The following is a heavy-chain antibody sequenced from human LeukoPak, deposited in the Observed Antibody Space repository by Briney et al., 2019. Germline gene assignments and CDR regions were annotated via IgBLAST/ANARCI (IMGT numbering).Heavy chain of an antibody. J-gene: IGHJ4*02. Sequence: GGSLRLSCAASGFTFSSYAMSWVRQAPGKGMEWVSAISGSGGSTYYADSVKGRFTISRDNSKNTLYLQMNSLRAEDTAVYYCAKKSSPLGSYAYFDYWGQGTLVTVSS. CDR3: AKKSSPLGSYAYFDY. D-gene: IGHD5-18*01. CDR1: GFTFSSYA. V-gene: IGHV3-23*01. CDR2: ISGSGGST.